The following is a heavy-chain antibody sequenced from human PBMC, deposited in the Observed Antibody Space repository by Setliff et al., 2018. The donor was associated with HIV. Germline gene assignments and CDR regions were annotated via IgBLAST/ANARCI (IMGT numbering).Heavy chain of an antibody. Sequence: PGESLKISCEGSGYSFTNDWIAWVRQMPGKGLEWMGFIYPGDSDTRYSPSFQGQVTVSADKPISTAYLQWSSLKASDTAMYYCARLGGICSGGSCTALAYTMDVWGQGTTVTVSS. CDR2: IYPGDSDT. CDR3: ARLGGICSGGSCTALAYTMDV. V-gene: IGHV5-51*01. D-gene: IGHD2-15*01. J-gene: IGHJ6*02. CDR1: GYSFTNDW.